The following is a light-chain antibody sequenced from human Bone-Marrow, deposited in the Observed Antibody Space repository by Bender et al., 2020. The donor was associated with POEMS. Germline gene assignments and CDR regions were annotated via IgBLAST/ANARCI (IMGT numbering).Light chain of an antibody. Sequence: QSALTQAASVSGSPGQSITISCTGASSDVARYDSVSWYQQHPGKAPKLMIYEVTKRPSGVSNRFSGSKSGNTASLTISGLQAEDEADYYCCSYAGNRNVFGTGTKVTVL. CDR3: CSYAGNRNV. J-gene: IGLJ1*01. CDR1: SSDVARYDS. CDR2: EVT. V-gene: IGLV2-23*02.